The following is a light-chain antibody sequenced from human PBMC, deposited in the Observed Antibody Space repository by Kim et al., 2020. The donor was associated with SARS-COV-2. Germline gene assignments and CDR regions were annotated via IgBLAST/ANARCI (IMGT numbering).Light chain of an antibody. CDR3: QQRTNWLRT. V-gene: IGKV3-11*01. Sequence: IVLTQSPATLSLSPGERATLSCRASQSVGTCLAWYQQKPGQAPRLLIYDASNRATGIPARFSGSGSGTDFTLTISSLEPEDFAVYYCQQRTNWLRTFGQGTKVDIK. CDR2: DAS. CDR1: QSVGTC. J-gene: IGKJ1*01.